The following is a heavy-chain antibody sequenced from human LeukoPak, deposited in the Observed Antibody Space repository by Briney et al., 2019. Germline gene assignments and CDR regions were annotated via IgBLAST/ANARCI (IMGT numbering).Heavy chain of an antibody. CDR1: GYTFTSYG. CDR3: ATASVVAVAMAL. D-gene: IGHD6-19*01. J-gene: IGHJ4*02. V-gene: IGHV1-18*01. Sequence: ASVKVSCKASGYTFTSYGISWVRQAPGQGLEWMGWISAYNGNTNYAQKLQGRVTMTTDTSTSTAYMELRSLRSDDTAVYYCATASVVAVAMALWGQGTLVTVCS. CDR2: ISAYNGNT.